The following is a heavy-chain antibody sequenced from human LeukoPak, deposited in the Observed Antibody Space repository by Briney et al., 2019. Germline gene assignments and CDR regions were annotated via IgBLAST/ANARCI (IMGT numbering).Heavy chain of an antibody. D-gene: IGHD3-10*01. CDR2: ITSGSNYI. V-gene: IGHV3-21*01. CDR1: GFTVSSYS. Sequence: GWSLRLSCAASGFTVSSYSMNWVRQAPGKGLEWVSSITSGSNYIYYADSVKGRFTISRDNAKNSLYLQMNSLRAEDTAVYYCARNLQFGKVYYFDYWGQGTLVTVSS. J-gene: IGHJ4*02. CDR3: ARNLQFGKVYYFDY.